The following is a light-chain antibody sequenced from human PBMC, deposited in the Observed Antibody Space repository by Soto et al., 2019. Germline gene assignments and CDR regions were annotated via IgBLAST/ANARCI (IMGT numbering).Light chain of an antibody. J-gene: IGKJ4*01. CDR3: QQYYSFPLT. CDR1: QSISSN. Sequence: ITQSPSTLSVSPGERASLSCRASQSISSNLAWYQQKPGKAPELLIYAATTLQSGVPSRFSGSGSGTDFTLTISCLQSEDFATYYCQQYYSFPLTFGGGTKVDTK. V-gene: IGKV1-8*01. CDR2: AAT.